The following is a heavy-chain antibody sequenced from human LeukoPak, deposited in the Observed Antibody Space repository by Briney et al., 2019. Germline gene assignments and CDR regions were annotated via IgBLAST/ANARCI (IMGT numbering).Heavy chain of an antibody. V-gene: IGHV1-18*01. CDR1: GYTFTSYD. D-gene: IGHD1-1*01. Sequence: ASVKVSCKASGYTFTSYDINWVRQAPGQGLEWMGWISAYNGNTNYAQKLQGRVTMTTDTSTSTAYMELRSLRSDDTAVYYCARDFSNWNDYYYYGMDVWGQGTTVTVSS. J-gene: IGHJ6*02. CDR2: ISAYNGNT. CDR3: ARDFSNWNDYYYYGMDV.